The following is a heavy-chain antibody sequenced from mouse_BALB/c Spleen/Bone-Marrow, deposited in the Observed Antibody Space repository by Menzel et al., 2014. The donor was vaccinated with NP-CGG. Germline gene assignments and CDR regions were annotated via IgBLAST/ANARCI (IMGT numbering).Heavy chain of an antibody. J-gene: IGHJ4*01. D-gene: IGHD2-10*02. CDR1: GYAFXNYL. CDR2: INPGSGGT. CDR3: ARSGYGNYFYAMDY. Sequence: QVQLQQSGAELVRPGTSVKVSCKASGYAFXNYLIEWVKQRPGQGLEWIGVINPGSGGTNYNEKFKGKATLTADKSSSTAYMQLSSLTSDDSAVYFCARSGYGNYFYAMDYWGQGTSVTVSS. V-gene: IGHV1-54*01.